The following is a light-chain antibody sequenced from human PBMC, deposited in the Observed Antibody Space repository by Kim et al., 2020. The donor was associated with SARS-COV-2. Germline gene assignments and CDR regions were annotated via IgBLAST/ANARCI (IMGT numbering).Light chain of an antibody. V-gene: IGKV1-5*03. Sequence: SASVGDRVTITCRASENIGTWLAWYQQTPGRAPSLLIYLASTLESGVPSRFSGTGSGTEFSLSITSLQPDDFATYYCQHYSRFPYTFGQGTKLEI. CDR2: LAS. CDR1: ENIGTW. J-gene: IGKJ2*01. CDR3: QHYSRFPYT.